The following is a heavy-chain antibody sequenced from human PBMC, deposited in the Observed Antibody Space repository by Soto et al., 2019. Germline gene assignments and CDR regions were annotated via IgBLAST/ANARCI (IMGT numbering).Heavy chain of an antibody. J-gene: IGHJ4*02. CDR1: GYTFTSYA. V-gene: IGHV1-3*01. D-gene: IGHD3-3*01. Sequence: GASVKVSCKASGYTFTSYAMHWVRQAPGQRLEWMGWINAGNGNTKYSQKFQGRVTITRDTSASTAYMELSSLRSEDTAVYYCAKAIFGVVIFFDYWGQGTLVTVSS. CDR2: INAGNGNT. CDR3: AKAIFGVVIFFDY.